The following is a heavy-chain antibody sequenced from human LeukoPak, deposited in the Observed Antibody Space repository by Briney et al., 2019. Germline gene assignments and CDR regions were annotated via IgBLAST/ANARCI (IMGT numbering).Heavy chain of an antibody. CDR2: IYYSGST. J-gene: IGHJ4*02. CDR3: ARVKRLRYFDWLFDY. CDR1: GGSISSYY. V-gene: IGHV4-59*01. D-gene: IGHD3-9*01. Sequence: SETLSLTCTVSGGSISSYYWSWIRQPPGKGLEWIGYIYYSGSTNYNPSLKSRVTISVDTSKNQFSLKLSSVTAADTAVYYCARVKRLRYFDWLFDYWGQGTLVTVSS.